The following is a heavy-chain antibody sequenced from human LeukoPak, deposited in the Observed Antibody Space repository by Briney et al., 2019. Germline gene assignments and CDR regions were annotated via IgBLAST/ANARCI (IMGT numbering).Heavy chain of an antibody. J-gene: IGHJ4*02. CDR2: IKQDGSEK. CDR3: ARDRSQGYYDFWSGYSGDYYFDY. CDR1: GFTFSGDC. V-gene: IGHV3-7*01. D-gene: IGHD3-3*01. Sequence: GRSLRLSCAASGFTFSGDCMSAVRQAPGKGLWWVANIKQDGSEKYYMDSVKGRFTISRDNTKNSLYLQMNSLRAEDTAVYYCARDRSQGYYDFWSGYSGDYYFDYWGQGTLVTVSS.